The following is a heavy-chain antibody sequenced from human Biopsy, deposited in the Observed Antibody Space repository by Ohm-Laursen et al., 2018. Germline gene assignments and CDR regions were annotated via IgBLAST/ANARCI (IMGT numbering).Heavy chain of an antibody. D-gene: IGHD3-3*01. J-gene: IGHJ5*02. CDR1: GGSISSYY. CDR2: IYYSGTT. Sequence: SETLSLTCTVSGGSISSYYWNWIRQPPGKGLEWIGYIYYSGTTSYNPSLKSRVAISVDTSKNQLSLSLNSVTAADTAVFYCARLRGGVVINYSWFDPWGQGILVTVSS. V-gene: IGHV4-59*08. CDR3: ARLRGGVVINYSWFDP.